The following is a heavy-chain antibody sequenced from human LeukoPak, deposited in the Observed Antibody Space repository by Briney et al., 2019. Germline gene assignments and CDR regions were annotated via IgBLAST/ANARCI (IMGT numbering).Heavy chain of an antibody. Sequence: GGSLRLSCVASGFTFSSYWLTWVRQAPGKGLEWVANIKEDGSQTYYVDSVKGRFTISRDNAKNSLYLQMNSLRAEDTAVYYCARRVRRFDPWGQGTLVTVSS. CDR3: ARRVRRFDP. CDR2: IKEDGSQT. CDR1: GFTFSSYW. V-gene: IGHV3-7*01. J-gene: IGHJ5*02. D-gene: IGHD4-23*01.